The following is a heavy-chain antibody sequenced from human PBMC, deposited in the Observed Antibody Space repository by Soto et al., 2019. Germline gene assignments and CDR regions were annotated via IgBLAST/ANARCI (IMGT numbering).Heavy chain of an antibody. J-gene: IGHJ3*02. D-gene: IGHD1-1*01. V-gene: IGHV4-59*01. CDR1: GGYLGGYG. CDR2: IYYSGST. Sequence: SETLCVRWSVAGGYLGGYGGSWLRPPPGKGLEWIGYIYYSGSTNYNPSLKSRVTISVDTSKNQFSLKLSSVTAADTAVYYCARYNWGAMGAFDIWGQGTMVTVSS. CDR3: ARYNWGAMGAFDI.